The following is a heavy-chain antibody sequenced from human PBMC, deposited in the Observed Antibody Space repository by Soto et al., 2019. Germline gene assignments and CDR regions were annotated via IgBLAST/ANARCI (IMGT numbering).Heavy chain of an antibody. CDR1: GGSVTNINYF. Sequence: SETLSLTCSVSGGSVTNINYFWAWIRQSPGKGLEWIANIYYTGTTFYNPSLKSRVAISVDTSKNQFSLKLSSVTAADTAVYYCARNSIAARLGRVDYWGQGTLVTVSS. CDR3: ARNSIAARLGRVDY. J-gene: IGHJ4*02. V-gene: IGHV4-39*07. D-gene: IGHD6-6*01. CDR2: IYYTGTT.